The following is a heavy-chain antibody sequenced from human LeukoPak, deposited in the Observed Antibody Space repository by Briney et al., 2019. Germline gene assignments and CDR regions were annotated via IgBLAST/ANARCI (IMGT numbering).Heavy chain of an antibody. Sequence: SETLSLTCAVYGGSFSGYYWSWIRQPPGKGLEWIGEINHSGSTNYNPSLKSRVTVSVDTSKNQFSLKLSSVTAADTAVYYCARVRGGVFDYCGQGTLVTVSS. V-gene: IGHV4-34*01. CDR3: ARVRGGVFDY. J-gene: IGHJ4*02. CDR1: GGSFSGYY. CDR2: INHSGST.